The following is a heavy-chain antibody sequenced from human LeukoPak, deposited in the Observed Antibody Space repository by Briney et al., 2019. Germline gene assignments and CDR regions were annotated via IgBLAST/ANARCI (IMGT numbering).Heavy chain of an antibody. CDR2: IYYTGST. J-gene: IGHJ6*03. V-gene: IGHV4-39*01. CDR1: AGSISSSDYY. Sequence: SQTLSLTCTVSAGSISSSDYYWGWIRQPPGKGLEWIGNIYYTGSTYYNPSLKSRFTISVDTSKNQFSLKVSSLTATDTALYYCARQPMVVGYYYYYMDVWGKGTTVTVSS. CDR3: ARQPMVVGYYYYYMDV. D-gene: IGHD4/OR15-4a*01.